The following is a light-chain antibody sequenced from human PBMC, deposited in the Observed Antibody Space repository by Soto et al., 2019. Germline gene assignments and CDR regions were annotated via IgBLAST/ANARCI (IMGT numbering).Light chain of an antibody. CDR3: QQLNSYPIT. V-gene: IGKV1-9*01. CDR2: AAS. Sequence: DIQLTQSPSFLSASVGDRVTMTCRASLGISSYLAWYQQKPGKAPKLLIYAASTLQSGVPSRFSGSGSGTEFTLTISSLQPEDFATYYCQQLNSYPITFGQGTRLEIK. CDR1: LGISSY. J-gene: IGKJ5*01.